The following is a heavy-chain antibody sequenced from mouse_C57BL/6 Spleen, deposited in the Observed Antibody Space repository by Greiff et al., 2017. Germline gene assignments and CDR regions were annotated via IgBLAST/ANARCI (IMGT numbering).Heavy chain of an antibody. Sequence: EVQLQESGPELVKPGASVKMSCKASGYTFTDYNMHWVKQSHGKSLEWIGYINPNNGGTSYNQKFKGKATLTVNKSSSTAYMELRSLTSEDSAVYYCTRFPRWGYVLAYWGQGTLVTVSA. V-gene: IGHV1-22*01. CDR1: GYTFTDYN. J-gene: IGHJ3*01. CDR3: TRFPRWGYVLAY. D-gene: IGHD2-14*01. CDR2: INPNNGGT.